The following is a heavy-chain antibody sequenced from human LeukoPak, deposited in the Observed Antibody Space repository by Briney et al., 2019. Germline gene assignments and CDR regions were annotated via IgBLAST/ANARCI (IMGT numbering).Heavy chain of an antibody. CDR2: IYSSGNT. J-gene: IGHJ6*03. Sequence: SETLSLTCTVSGGFLSSYYWNWIRQTPGKGLEWIGSIYSSGNTNYNPSLKSRVTISVDTSKNQFSLKLSSVTAADTAVYYCARGPAAGKQRDYYYYYMDVWGKGTTVTVSS. D-gene: IGHD6-13*01. V-gene: IGHV4-59*12. CDR3: ARGPAAGKQRDYYYYYMDV. CDR1: GGFLSSYY.